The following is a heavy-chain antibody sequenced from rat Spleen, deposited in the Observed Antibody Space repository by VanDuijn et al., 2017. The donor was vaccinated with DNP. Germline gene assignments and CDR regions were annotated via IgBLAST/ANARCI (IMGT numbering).Heavy chain of an antibody. CDR2: IGSPAYAP. D-gene: IGHD4-3*01. Sequence: EVHLVESGGGLVQPGGSLKLSCAASGFTFSAYYMAWVRQAPAKGLQWVAYIGSPAYAPYYGDSVKGRFTISRDNAKSTLYLQMNSLRSEDMATYYCVRWSSGHFDYWGQGVMVTVSS. V-gene: IGHV5-22*01. J-gene: IGHJ2*01. CDR3: VRWSSGHFDY. CDR1: GFTFSAYY.